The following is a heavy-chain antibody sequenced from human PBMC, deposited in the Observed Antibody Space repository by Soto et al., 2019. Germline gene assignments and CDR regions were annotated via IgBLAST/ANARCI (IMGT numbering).Heavy chain of an antibody. CDR3: ARNSPGRWYFDY. D-gene: IGHD2-15*01. CDR1: GFTFSDYY. Sequence: GGSLRLSCAASGFTFSDYYMSWIRQAPGKGLEWVSYISSSSSYTNYADSVKGRFTISRDNAKNSLYLQMNSLRAEDTAVYYCARNSPGRWYFDYWGQGTLVTVSS. CDR2: ISSSSSYT. J-gene: IGHJ4*02. V-gene: IGHV3-11*03.